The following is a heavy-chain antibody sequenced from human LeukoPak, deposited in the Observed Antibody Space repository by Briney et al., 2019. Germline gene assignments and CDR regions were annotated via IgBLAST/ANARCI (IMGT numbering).Heavy chain of an antibody. Sequence: SETLSLTCTVSGGPISSYYWSWIRQPPGGGVEWIGYSYYSGSTNYNPSLKSRVTISVDTSKNQFSLKLSSVTAADTAVYYCAREATVTTSWFDPWGQGTLVTVSS. CDR1: GGPISSYY. CDR2: SYYSGST. V-gene: IGHV4-59*13. CDR3: AREATVTTSWFDP. J-gene: IGHJ5*02. D-gene: IGHD4-17*01.